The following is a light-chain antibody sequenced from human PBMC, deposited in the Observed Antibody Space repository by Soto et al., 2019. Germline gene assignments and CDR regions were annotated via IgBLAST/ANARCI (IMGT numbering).Light chain of an antibody. CDR3: HQYNKWPYT. Sequence: EIVLTQSPATLSLSPGERATIYCRASQSVSSYLAWYQQKPGQAPRLLIYDASNRATGIPARFSGSGSGTEFTLTIGSLQSEDFAIYYCHQYNKWPYTFGPGTKVDIK. CDR2: DAS. J-gene: IGKJ3*01. V-gene: IGKV3-11*01. CDR1: QSVSSY.